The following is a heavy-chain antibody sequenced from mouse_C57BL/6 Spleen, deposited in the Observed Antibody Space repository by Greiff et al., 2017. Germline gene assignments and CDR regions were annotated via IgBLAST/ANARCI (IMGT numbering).Heavy chain of an antibody. CDR3: ATRGVIYYYGSGFDY. CDR2: IYPGDGDT. J-gene: IGHJ2*01. D-gene: IGHD1-1*01. Sequence: QVQLQQSGPELVKPGASVKISCKASGYAFSSSWMNWVKQRPGKGLEWIGRIYPGDGDTNYNGKFKGKATLTADKSSSTAYMQLSSLTSEDSAVXFCATRGVIYYYGSGFDYWGQGTTLTVSS. CDR1: GYAFSSSW. V-gene: IGHV1-82*01.